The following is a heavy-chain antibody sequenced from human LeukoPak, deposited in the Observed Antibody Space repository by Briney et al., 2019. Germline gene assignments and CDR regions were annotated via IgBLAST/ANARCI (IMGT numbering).Heavy chain of an antibody. V-gene: IGHV3-7*01. CDR1: GFTFSRHW. J-gene: IGHJ6*02. D-gene: IGHD3-10*01. CDR3: ARSYYGSGTSYGMDV. Sequence: GGSLRLSCAVSGFTFSRHWMSWVRQAPGKGLEWLANIKQDGSEKYYVDSVEGRFTISRDNAKNSLYLQMNSLRAEDTAVYYCARSYYGSGTSYGMDVWGQRTTVTVSS. CDR2: IKQDGSEK.